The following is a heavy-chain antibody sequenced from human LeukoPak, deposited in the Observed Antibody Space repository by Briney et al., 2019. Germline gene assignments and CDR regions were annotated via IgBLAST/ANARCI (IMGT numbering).Heavy chain of an antibody. CDR1: GYTFTDLG. Sequence: PGTSLRLSCAASGYTFTDLGMHWVRQAPGKGLEWVADIWFDGSQEYYADTVKGRFTISRDISKSILYLQMNSLRAGDTGVYYCARDLAAARLDFRGQGTLVTVSS. CDR3: ARDLAAARLDF. J-gene: IGHJ4*02. CDR2: IWFDGSQE. D-gene: IGHD6-6*01. V-gene: IGHV3-33*01.